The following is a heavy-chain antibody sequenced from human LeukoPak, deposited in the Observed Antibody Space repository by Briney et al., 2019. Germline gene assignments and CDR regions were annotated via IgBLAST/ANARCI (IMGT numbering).Heavy chain of an antibody. CDR2: ISSSSSYI. CDR3: ARAPIVVAYYFDY. V-gene: IGHV3-21*01. CDR1: GFTFSSYS. J-gene: IGHJ4*02. Sequence: PGGSLRLSCAASGFTFSSYSMNWVRQAPGKGLEWVSSISSSSSYIYYADSVKGRFTISRDNAKNSLYLQMNSLRAEDTAVYNCARAPIVVAYYFDYWGQGTLVTVSS. D-gene: IGHD2-2*01.